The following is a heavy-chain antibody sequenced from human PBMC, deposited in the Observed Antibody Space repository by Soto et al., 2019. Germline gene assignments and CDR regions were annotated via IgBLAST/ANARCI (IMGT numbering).Heavy chain of an antibody. Sequence: ASVKVSCKASGYTFTSYVISWVRQAPGQGLEWMGWISAYNGNTNYAQKLQGRVTMTTDTSTSTAYMELRSLRSDDTAVYYCARRAGDGDDNDAFDVWGQGTMVTVSS. V-gene: IGHV1-18*01. CDR1: GYTFTSYV. CDR3: ARRAGDGDDNDAFDV. J-gene: IGHJ3*01. CDR2: ISAYNGNT. D-gene: IGHD5-12*01.